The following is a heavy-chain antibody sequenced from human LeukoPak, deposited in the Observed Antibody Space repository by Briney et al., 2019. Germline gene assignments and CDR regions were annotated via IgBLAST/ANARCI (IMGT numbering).Heavy chain of an antibody. CDR1: GFTFSTYT. Sequence: GGSLRLSCAASGFTFSTYTMNWVRQAPGKGPEWVSSISSSSSYMYYADSLKGRFTISRDNAKNSLYLQMNSLRAEDTAVYYCARDRVSSRVYYGMDVWGQGTTVTVSS. J-gene: IGHJ6*02. D-gene: IGHD6-13*01. CDR3: ARDRVSSRVYYGMDV. V-gene: IGHV3-21*01. CDR2: ISSSSSYM.